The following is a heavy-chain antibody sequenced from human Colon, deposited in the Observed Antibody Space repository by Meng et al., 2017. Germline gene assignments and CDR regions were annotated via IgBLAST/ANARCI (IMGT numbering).Heavy chain of an antibody. D-gene: IGHD2-2*01. Sequence: QAQLQESGPGLVQPSQTLSLTCTISNGSINSADYYWNWIRQPPGKGPGWLGYIHSSGNTYYTPSLKSRLAMSLDTSKNQFSLRLTSVTAADTAVYYCARNPVIPDARTFDFWGQGALVTVSS. CDR1: NGSINSADYY. V-gene: IGHV4-30-4*01. CDR3: ARNPVIPDARTFDF. CDR2: IHSSGNT. J-gene: IGHJ4*02.